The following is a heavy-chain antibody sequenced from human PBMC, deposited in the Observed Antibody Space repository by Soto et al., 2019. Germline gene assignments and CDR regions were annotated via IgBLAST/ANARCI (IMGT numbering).Heavy chain of an antibody. CDR2: IYYSGST. Sequence: PSETLSLTCTVSGGSISHYYWSWIRQPPGKGLEWIGYIYYSGSTNYNPSLKSRANISVDLSKNQFSLKLSSVTAADTAVYYCARDRGGITVSSKPLGQWFDPWGQGTLVTVSS. CDR1: GGSISHYY. D-gene: IGHD3-10*02. V-gene: IGHV4-59*01. CDR3: ARDRGGITVSSKPLGQWFDP. J-gene: IGHJ5*02.